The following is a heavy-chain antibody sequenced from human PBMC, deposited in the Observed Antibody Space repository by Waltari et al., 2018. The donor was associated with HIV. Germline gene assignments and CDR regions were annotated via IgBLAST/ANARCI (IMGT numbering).Heavy chain of an antibody. CDR2: IRSKAYGGTT. CDR1: GFTLGDYV. Sequence: EVQLVESGGGLVQPGRSLRLSCTASGFTLGDYVMCWFRQAPGKGLEWVGFIRSKAYGGTTEYAASVKGRFTISRDDSKSIAYLQMNSLKTEDTAVYYCTRDGLYYDFWSGYPGYWGQGTLVTVSS. CDR3: TRDGLYYDFWSGYPGY. J-gene: IGHJ4*02. D-gene: IGHD3-3*01. V-gene: IGHV3-49*03.